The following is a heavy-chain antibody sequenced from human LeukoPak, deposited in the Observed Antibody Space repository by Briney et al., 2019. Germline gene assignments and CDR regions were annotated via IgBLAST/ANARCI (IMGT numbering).Heavy chain of an antibody. Sequence: QPAGYLRLSCAASGFTFSNYWMNWVRQAPGKGMEWVAIIEKDGSEILYVDSVKGRFTISRDNAKNSLYLQMNSLRAEDTAVYYCAAGAGWLIDWWGQGTLVTVSS. V-gene: IGHV3-7*01. D-gene: IGHD6-19*01. CDR2: IEKDGSEI. J-gene: IGHJ4*02. CDR1: GFTFSNYW. CDR3: AAGAGWLIDW.